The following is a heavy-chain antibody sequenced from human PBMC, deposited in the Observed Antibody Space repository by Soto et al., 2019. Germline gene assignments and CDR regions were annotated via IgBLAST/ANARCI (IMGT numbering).Heavy chain of an antibody. V-gene: IGHV5-51*01. Sequence: GESLKISCQGSGYSFTNYWVGWVRQIPGRGLEWMGIIHPGDSDTIYSPFFQGQVTISADKSISTAYLQWSSLKASDTAMYYCARHNRYSSTWFEGWFDPWGQGTLVTVSS. D-gene: IGHD6-13*01. J-gene: IGHJ5*02. CDR3: ARHNRYSSTWFEGWFDP. CDR1: GYSFTNYW. CDR2: IHPGDSDT.